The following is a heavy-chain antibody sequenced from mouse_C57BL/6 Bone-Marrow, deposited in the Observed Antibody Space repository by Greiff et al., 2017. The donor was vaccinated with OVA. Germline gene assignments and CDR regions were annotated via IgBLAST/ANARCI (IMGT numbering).Heavy chain of an antibody. CDR1: CYSIPSDY. CDR2: ISYSGST. Sequence: EVKLVESGPGLAKPSQTLSLTCSVTCYSIPSDYWNWIRKFPGNKLEYMGYISYSGSTYYNPSLKSRISITRDTSKNQYYLQLNSVTTEDTATYYCARYPIYYGSSPCWYFDVWGTGTTVTVSS. CDR3: ARYPIYYGSSPCWYFDV. D-gene: IGHD1-1*01. J-gene: IGHJ1*03. V-gene: IGHV3-8*01.